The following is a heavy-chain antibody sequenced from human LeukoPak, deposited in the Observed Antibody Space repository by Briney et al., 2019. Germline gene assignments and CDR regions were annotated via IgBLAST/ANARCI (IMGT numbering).Heavy chain of an antibody. CDR3: ARDGFLEWLSGEKPSQNTYWFDP. V-gene: IGHV1-2*02. CDR2: INPNSGGT. J-gene: IGHJ5*02. Sequence: ASVKVSCKASGYTFTGYYMHWVRQAPGQGLEWMGWINPNSGGTNYAQKFQGRVTMTRDTSISTAYMELSSLRSEDTAVYYCARDGFLEWLSGEKPSQNTYWFDPWGQGTLVTVSS. CDR1: GYTFTGYY. D-gene: IGHD3-3*01.